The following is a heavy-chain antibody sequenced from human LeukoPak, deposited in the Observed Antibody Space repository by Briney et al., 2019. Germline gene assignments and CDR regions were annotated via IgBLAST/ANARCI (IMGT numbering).Heavy chain of an antibody. CDR2: IYYSGST. Sequence: SETLSLTCTVSGVSISSSSYYWSWIRQPPGKGLEWIGSIYYSGSTHYNPSLKSRVTISVDTSKNQFSLSLSSVTAADTAVYYCAGGPVAPAAHHWGQGTLVTVSS. J-gene: IGHJ4*02. D-gene: IGHD2-2*01. CDR3: AGGPVAPAAHH. V-gene: IGHV4-39*01. CDR1: GVSISSSSYY.